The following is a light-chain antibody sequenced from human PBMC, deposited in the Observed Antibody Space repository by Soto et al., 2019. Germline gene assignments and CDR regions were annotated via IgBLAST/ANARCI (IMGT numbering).Light chain of an antibody. J-gene: IGLJ1*01. CDR3: CSFAALSGYV. Sequence: QSALTQPRSVSGSPGQSVTISCTGTSSDVGAYHHVSWYQQHPGKAPKLMIHDVNQRPSGVPDRLSGSKSGNTASLPISGLQAEDEADYYCCSFAALSGYVFGTGTKLTVL. CDR1: SSDVGAYHH. V-gene: IGLV2-11*01. CDR2: DVN.